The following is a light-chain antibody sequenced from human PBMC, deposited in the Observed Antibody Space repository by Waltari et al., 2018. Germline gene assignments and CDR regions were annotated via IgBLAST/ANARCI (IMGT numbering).Light chain of an antibody. CDR2: DTS. V-gene: IGKV3-11*01. J-gene: IGKJ4*01. CDR3: QQRRRWPLT. CDR1: QTVDTY. Sequence: EIVLTQSPATLSLSPGERGTLSCRASQTVDTYLAWYHQRPSQAPRLLTYDTSNRATGIPDRFSGSGSETDFTLTISSLEPEDFAVYYCQQRRRWPLTFGGGSKVEI.